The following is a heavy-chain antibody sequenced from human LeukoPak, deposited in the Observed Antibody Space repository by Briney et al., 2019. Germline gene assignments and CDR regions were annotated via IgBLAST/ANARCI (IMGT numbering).Heavy chain of an antibody. Sequence: SETLSLTCAVSGYSISSGYYWGWIRQPPGKGLGWIGSIYHSGSTYYNPSLKSRVTISVDTSKNQFSLKLSSVTAADTAVYYCARIVQRHWFDPWGQGTLVTVSS. CDR1: GYSISSGYY. J-gene: IGHJ5*02. V-gene: IGHV4-38-2*01. CDR3: ARIVQRHWFDP. D-gene: IGHD6-25*01. CDR2: IYHSGST.